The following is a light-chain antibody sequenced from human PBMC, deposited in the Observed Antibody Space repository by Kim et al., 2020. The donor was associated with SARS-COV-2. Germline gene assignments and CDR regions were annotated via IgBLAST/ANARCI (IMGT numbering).Light chain of an antibody. J-gene: IGLJ2*01. CDR2: KDS. CDR3: QSADSSGTYVV. CDR1: ALPKQY. Sequence: SYEPTQPPSVSVSPGQTARITCSGDALPKQYAYWYQQKPGQAPVLVIYKDSERPSGIPERFSGSSSGTTVTLTISGVQAEDEADYYCQSADSSGTYVVFGGGTQMTGL. V-gene: IGLV3-25*03.